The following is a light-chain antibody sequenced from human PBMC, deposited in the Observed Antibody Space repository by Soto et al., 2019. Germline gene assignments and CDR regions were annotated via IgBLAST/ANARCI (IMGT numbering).Light chain of an antibody. V-gene: IGLV2-14*01. J-gene: IGLJ2*01. CDR1: SSDVGGYNY. CDR2: DVS. CDR3: SSYTSSSTVV. Sequence: QSALTQPASVSGSPGQSITISCTGTSSDVGGYNYVSWYQQHPGKAPKLMIYDVSNRPSGVSNRFSGSKSGNTASLTISVLQAEDEGDYYCSSYTSSSTVVFGGGTEVTVL.